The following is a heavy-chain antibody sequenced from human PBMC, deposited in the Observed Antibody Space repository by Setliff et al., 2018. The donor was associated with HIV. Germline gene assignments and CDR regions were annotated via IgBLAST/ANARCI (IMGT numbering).Heavy chain of an antibody. D-gene: IGHD5-12*01. J-gene: IGHJ3*01. CDR2: INPNMGDT. CDR1: GYKFTGHH. Sequence: VASVKVSCKASGYKFTGHHIQWMRQAPGQGLEWMGRINPNMGDTQYAQKFQGRIIMTRDTSINTVYMELSSLTSDDTALYYCARTSGDAYNYEGAFDVWGQGTLVTVSS. CDR3: ARTSGDAYNYEGAFDV. V-gene: IGHV1-2*06.